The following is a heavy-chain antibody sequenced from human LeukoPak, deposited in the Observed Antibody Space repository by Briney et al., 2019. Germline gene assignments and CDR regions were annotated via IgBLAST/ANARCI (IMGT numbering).Heavy chain of an antibody. CDR2: ISAYNGNT. Sequence: WASVKVSCKASGYTFTSYGISWVRQAPGQGLEWMGWISAYNGNTNYAQKLQGRVTMTTDTSTSTAYMELRSLRSDDTAVYYCARSPYDYVWGSFDYWGQGTLVTVSS. CDR1: GYTFTSYG. D-gene: IGHD3-16*01. V-gene: IGHV1-18*01. CDR3: ARSPYDYVWGSFDY. J-gene: IGHJ4*02.